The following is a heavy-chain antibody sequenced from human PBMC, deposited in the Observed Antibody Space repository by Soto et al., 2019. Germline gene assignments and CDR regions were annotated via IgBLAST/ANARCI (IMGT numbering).Heavy chain of an antibody. CDR1: GGSIGSSGYY. Sequence: SETLCLTCTVSGGSIGSSGYYWGWIRQPPGKGLEWIGSIYYSGSTYYNPSLKSRVTINPDTSKNQFSLQLNSVTPEDTAVYYCARVGRGYSGYEYQFDYWGQGTLVTVSS. CDR3: ARVGRGYSGYEYQFDY. V-gene: IGHV4-39*01. D-gene: IGHD5-12*01. J-gene: IGHJ4*02. CDR2: IYYSGST.